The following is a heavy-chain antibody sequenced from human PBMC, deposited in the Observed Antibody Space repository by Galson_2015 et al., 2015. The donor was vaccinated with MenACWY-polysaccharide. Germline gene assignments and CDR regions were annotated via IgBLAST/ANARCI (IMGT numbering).Heavy chain of an antibody. J-gene: IGHJ6*02. V-gene: IGHV1-2*06. D-gene: IGHD4-17*01. CDR2: VNPNSGGT. CDR3: ARVDGDDSHFYGMDV. Sequence: QSGAEVKKPGESLKISCKASGYTFTGYYIHWVRQAPGQGLEWMGRVNPNSGGTNYAQKYQGRVTMTSDTSISTAFMVLTSLRTDDTAVYFCARVDGDDSHFYGMDVWGQGTTVTVS. CDR1: GYTFTGYY.